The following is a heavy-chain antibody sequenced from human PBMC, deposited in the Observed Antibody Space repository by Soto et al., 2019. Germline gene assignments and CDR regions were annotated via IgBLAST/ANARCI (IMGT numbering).Heavy chain of an antibody. V-gene: IGHV4-34*01. CDR2: INHSGST. J-gene: IGHJ6*04. CDR1: GGSFSGYY. Sequence: QVQLQQWGAGLLKPSETLSLTCAVYGGSFSGYYWSWIRQPPGKGLEWIGEINHSGSTNYNPSLKSRVTISVDTSKSQFSLKLSSVTAADTAVYYCARKTARYFVPMDVWGKGTTVTVSS. CDR3: ARKTARYFVPMDV. D-gene: IGHD3-9*01.